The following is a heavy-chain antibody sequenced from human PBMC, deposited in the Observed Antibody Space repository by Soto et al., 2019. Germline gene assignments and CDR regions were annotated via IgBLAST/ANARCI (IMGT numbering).Heavy chain of an antibody. CDR2: MNPNSGNT. CDR3: ARVKKNYDFWSGYYNLFDY. V-gene: IGHV1-8*01. Sequence: ASVKVSCKASGYTFTSYDINWVRQATGQGLEWMGWMNPNSGNTGYAQKFQGRVTMTRNTSISTAYMELSSLRSEDTAVYYCARVKKNYDFWSGYYNLFDYWGQGTLVTVSS. CDR1: GYTFTSYD. D-gene: IGHD3-3*01. J-gene: IGHJ4*02.